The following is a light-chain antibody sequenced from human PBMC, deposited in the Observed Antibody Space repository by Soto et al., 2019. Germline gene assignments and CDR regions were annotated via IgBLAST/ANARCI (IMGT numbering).Light chain of an antibody. CDR2: GAS. Sequence: EIVLTQSPGTLSLSSGERATLSCRASQSVSSSYLAWYQQKPGQAPRLLISGASSRATGIPDRFSGSGSGTNFTLTISRLEPEDFAVYYCHQYDSPPRTFVQGTKVEIK. CDR3: HQYDSPPRT. V-gene: IGKV3-20*01. J-gene: IGKJ1*01. CDR1: QSVSSSY.